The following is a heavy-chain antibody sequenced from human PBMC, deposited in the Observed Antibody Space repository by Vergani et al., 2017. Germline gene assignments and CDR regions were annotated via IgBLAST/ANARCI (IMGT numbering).Heavy chain of an antibody. J-gene: IGHJ4*02. CDR2: IQFDGSNQ. D-gene: IGHD3-16*01. V-gene: IGHV3-30*02. CDR1: GFTLSNYD. Sequence: QVQLVESGGGVVQRGGSLRLSCATSGFTLSNYDMQWIRQGPGKGLEFVAFIQFDGSNQYYADSVKGRFTLSRDFSKNTLYLQMNSLKTDDTATYYCAKHFRVWGIDYWGQGTQVIV. CDR3: AKHFRVWGIDY.